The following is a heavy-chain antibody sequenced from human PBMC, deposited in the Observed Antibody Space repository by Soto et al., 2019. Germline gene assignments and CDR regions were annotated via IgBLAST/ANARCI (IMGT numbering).Heavy chain of an antibody. Sequence: ASLKVSCKASGYTFTSYAMHWVRQAPGQRLEWMGWINAGNGNTKYSQKFQGRVTITRDTSASTAYMELSSLRSEDTAVYYCARDLYKGYCSGGSCPDPNAFDIWGQGTMVTVSS. CDR2: INAGNGNT. V-gene: IGHV1-3*01. CDR3: ARDLYKGYCSGGSCPDPNAFDI. J-gene: IGHJ3*02. D-gene: IGHD2-15*01. CDR1: GYTFTSYA.